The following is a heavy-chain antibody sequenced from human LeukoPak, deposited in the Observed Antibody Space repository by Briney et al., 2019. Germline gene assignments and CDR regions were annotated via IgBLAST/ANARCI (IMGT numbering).Heavy chain of an antibody. V-gene: IGHV3-30*02. Sequence: PGGSLRLSCAASGFTFSSYGMHWVRQAPGKGLEWVAFIRYDGSNKYYADSVKGRFTISRDNSKNTLYLQMNSLRAEDTAVYYCAKGVEYYDSSGYYGYYFDYWGQGTLVTVSS. CDR1: GFTFSSYG. J-gene: IGHJ4*02. D-gene: IGHD3-22*01. CDR3: AKGVEYYDSSGYYGYYFDY. CDR2: IRYDGSNK.